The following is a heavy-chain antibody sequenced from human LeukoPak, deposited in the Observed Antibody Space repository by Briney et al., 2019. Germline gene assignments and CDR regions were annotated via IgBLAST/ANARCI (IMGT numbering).Heavy chain of an antibody. CDR2: IYSGGET. Sequence: SETLSLTCTVSGDSISSSLYYWGWIRQSPGKGLEWIGSIYSGGETHYNPSLNSRVTTFLDTSKNRFSLNLFSVTATDTAVYYCVRDYSNFVQGDWGQGTLVTVSS. CDR1: GDSISSSLYY. V-gene: IGHV4-39*02. J-gene: IGHJ4*02. CDR3: VRDYSNFVQGD. D-gene: IGHD4-11*01.